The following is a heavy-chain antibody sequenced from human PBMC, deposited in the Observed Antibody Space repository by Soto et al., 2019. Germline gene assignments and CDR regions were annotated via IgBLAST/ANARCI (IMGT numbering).Heavy chain of an antibody. CDR2: IYYSGST. Sequence: SETLSLTCTVSGGSVSSGSYYWSRIRQPPGKGLEWIGYIYYSGSTNYNPSLKGRVTISVDTSKNQFSLKLSSVTAADTAVYYCARAPDIVAFWYFDYWGQGTLVTSPQ. V-gene: IGHV4-61*01. D-gene: IGHD5-12*01. CDR1: GGSVSSGSYY. CDR3: ARAPDIVAFWYFDY. J-gene: IGHJ4*02.